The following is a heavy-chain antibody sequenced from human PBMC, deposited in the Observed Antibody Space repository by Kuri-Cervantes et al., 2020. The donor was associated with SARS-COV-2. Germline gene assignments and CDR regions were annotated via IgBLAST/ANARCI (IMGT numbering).Heavy chain of an antibody. J-gene: IGHJ4*02. D-gene: IGHD3-10*01. V-gene: IGHV3-30-3*01. CDR2: ISYDGSNK. CDR3: ARIGPTFGDLLDPFDY. Sequence: GESLKISCAASGFTFSSYAMHWVRQAPGKGLEWVAVISYDGSNKYYADSVKGRFTISRDDSKNTLYLQMNSLRAEDTALYYCARIGPTFGDLLDPFDYWGQATLVTVSS. CDR1: GFTFSSYA.